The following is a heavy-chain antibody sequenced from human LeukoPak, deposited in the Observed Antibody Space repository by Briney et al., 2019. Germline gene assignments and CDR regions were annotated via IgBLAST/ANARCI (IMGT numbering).Heavy chain of an antibody. J-gene: IGHJ4*02. CDR1: GFTFGSYW. D-gene: IGHD3-3*01. CDR2: IKQDGSEK. Sequence: GGSLRLSCAASGFTFGSYWMSWVRQTPGKGLEWVANIKQDGSEKYYVDSVKGRFTISRDNAKNSLYLQTNSLRAEDTAVYYCASQAVRFLDFDYWGQGTLVTVSS. V-gene: IGHV3-7*01. CDR3: ASQAVRFLDFDY.